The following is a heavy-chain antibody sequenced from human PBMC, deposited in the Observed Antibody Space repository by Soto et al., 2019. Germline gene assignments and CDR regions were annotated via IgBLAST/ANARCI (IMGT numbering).Heavy chain of an antibody. J-gene: IGHJ4*02. D-gene: IGHD6-19*01. Sequence: QVQLVESGGGVVQPGRSLRLSCAASGFTFSSYGMHWVRQAPGKGLEWVALIWYDGSNKYYADSVKGRFTISRDNSKNTLYVQVNSLRAEDTAVYYCARTKAVAAKTQYYFDYWGQGTLVTVSS. V-gene: IGHV3-33*01. CDR2: IWYDGSNK. CDR1: GFTFSSYG. CDR3: ARTKAVAAKTQYYFDY.